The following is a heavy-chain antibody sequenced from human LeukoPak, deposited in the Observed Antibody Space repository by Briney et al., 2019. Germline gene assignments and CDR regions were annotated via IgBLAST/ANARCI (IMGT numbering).Heavy chain of an antibody. J-gene: IGHJ5*02. CDR3: ARAEGDYDPLNWIDP. CDR2: ISAHTGNT. Sequence: ASVKVSCKASGYTFSNHGIGWVRQAPGQGLEWVGWISAHTGNTNYAQKVQGRVTMTTDTSTSTAYMELRSLTSDDTAVYYCARAEGDYDPLNWIDPWGQGTLSSSPQ. V-gene: IGHV1-18*01. CDR1: GYTFSNHG. D-gene: IGHD3-16*01.